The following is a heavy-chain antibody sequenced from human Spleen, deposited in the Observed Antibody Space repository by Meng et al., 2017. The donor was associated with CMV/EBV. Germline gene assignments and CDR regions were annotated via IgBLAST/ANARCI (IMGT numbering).Heavy chain of an antibody. V-gene: IGHV1-2*02. Sequence: YTFTGYYMHWVRQAPGQGLEWMGWINSNSGGTNYAQKFQGRVTMTRDTSISTAYMELSRLRSDDTAVYYCARAPRGYCSGGSCYYFDYWGQGTLVTVSS. CDR2: INSNSGGT. CDR3: ARAPRGYCSGGSCYYFDY. CDR1: YTFTGYY. D-gene: IGHD2-15*01. J-gene: IGHJ4*02.